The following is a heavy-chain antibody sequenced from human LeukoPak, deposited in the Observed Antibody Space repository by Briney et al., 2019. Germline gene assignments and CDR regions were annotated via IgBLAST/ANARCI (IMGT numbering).Heavy chain of an antibody. V-gene: IGHV3-7*01. Sequence: PGGSLRLSCAASGFFVGDTYMSWVRQAPGRGLEWVANIKQDGGEKYYVDSVKGRFTISRDNAKNSLFLQMNSLRVEDTAVYYCARYYDFWSGCPPFDYWGQGTLVTVSS. CDR2: IKQDGGEK. D-gene: IGHD3-3*01. J-gene: IGHJ4*02. CDR1: GFFVGDTY. CDR3: ARYYDFWSGCPPFDY.